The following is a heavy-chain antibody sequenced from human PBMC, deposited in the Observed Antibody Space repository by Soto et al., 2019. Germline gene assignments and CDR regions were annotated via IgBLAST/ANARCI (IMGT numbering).Heavy chain of an antibody. D-gene: IGHD2-2*01. CDR2: ISYDGSNK. V-gene: IGHV3-30*18. CDR1: GFTFSSYG. J-gene: IGHJ4*02. CDR3: AKERVIPEDIVVSYYFDY. Sequence: QVQLVESGGGVVQPGRSLRLSCAASGFTFSSYGMHWVRQVPGKGLEWVAVISYDGSNKYYADSVKGRFTISRDNSKNTLYLQMNSLRAEDTAVYYCAKERVIPEDIVVSYYFDYWGQGTLVTVSS.